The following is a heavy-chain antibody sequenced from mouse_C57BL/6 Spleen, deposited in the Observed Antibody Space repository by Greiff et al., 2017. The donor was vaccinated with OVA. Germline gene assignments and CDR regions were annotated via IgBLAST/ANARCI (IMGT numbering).Heavy chain of an antibody. CDR2: INPNNGGT. Sequence: VQLQQSGPELVKPGASVKIPCKASGYTFTDYNMDWVKQSHGKSLEWIGDINPNNGGTIYNQKFKGKATLTVDKSSSTAYMELRSLTSEDTAVYYCARRVYYYGSSYPYYAMDYWGQGTTLTVSS. CDR3: ARRVYYYGSSYPYYAMDY. V-gene: IGHV1-18*01. J-gene: IGHJ4*01. CDR1: GYTFTDYN. D-gene: IGHD1-1*01.